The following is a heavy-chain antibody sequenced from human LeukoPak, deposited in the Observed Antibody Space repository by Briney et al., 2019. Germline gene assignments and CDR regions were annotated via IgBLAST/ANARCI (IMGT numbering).Heavy chain of an antibody. D-gene: IGHD2-15*01. CDR2: IYYSGST. J-gene: IGHJ4*02. CDR1: GGSISSSSYY. CDR3: ASYLIVVVVAATGDY. V-gene: IGHV4-39*01. Sequence: SETLSLTCTVSGGSISSSSYYWGWIRQPPGKGLEWIGSIYYSGSTYYNPSLKSRVTISVDTSKNQFSLKLSSVTAADTAVYYCASYLIVVVVAATGDYWGQGTLVTVSS.